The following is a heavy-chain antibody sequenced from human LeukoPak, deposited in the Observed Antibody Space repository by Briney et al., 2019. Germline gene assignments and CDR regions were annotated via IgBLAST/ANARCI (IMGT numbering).Heavy chain of an antibody. V-gene: IGHV3-7*01. CDR3: ARNAVRRWLQWAGGVKSDMDV. CDR1: GFTFSSYW. J-gene: IGHJ6*03. CDR2: IKQDGSEK. D-gene: IGHD5-24*01. Sequence: SGGSLRLSCAASGFTFSSYWMSWVRQAPGKGLEWVANIKQDGSEKYYVDSVKGRFTISRDNAKNSLYLQMNSLRAEDTAVYYCARNAVRRWLQWAGGVKSDMDVWGKGTTVTVSS.